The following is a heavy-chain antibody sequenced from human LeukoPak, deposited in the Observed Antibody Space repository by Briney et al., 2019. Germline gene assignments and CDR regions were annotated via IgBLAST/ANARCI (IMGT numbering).Heavy chain of an antibody. CDR3: ARIDTYHYDSSGYYSAFDI. D-gene: IGHD3-22*01. V-gene: IGHV3-43*01. Sequence: GGSLRLSCAASGFTFDDYTMHWVRQTPGKGLEWVSLISWDGGSTYYADSVKGRFTISRDNSKNSLYLQMNSLRAEDTALYYCARIDTYHYDSSGYYSAFDIWGQGTIVTVSS. J-gene: IGHJ3*02. CDR2: ISWDGGST. CDR1: GFTFDDYT.